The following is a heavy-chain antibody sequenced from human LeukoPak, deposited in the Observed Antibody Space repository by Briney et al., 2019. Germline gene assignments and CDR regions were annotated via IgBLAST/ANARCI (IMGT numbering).Heavy chain of an antibody. D-gene: IGHD1-26*01. CDR3: AKKRSGSNYPFDY. V-gene: IGHV3-72*01. CDR1: GFTFSDHH. CDR2: SKDKTNKYTT. Sequence: SGGSLRLSCAASGFTFSDHHMDWVRQAPGKGLEWVGRSKDKTNKYTTEYAESVKGRFTISRDDSKKSVYLQMNSLETDDTAVYYCAKKRSGSNYPFDYWGQGTLVTVSS. J-gene: IGHJ4*02.